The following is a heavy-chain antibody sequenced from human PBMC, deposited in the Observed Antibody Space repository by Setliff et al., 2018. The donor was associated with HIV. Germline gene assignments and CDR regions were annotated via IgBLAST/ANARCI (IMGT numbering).Heavy chain of an antibody. D-gene: IGHD2-2*01. CDR3: ARGKSMPTLVT. V-gene: IGHV4-34*01. J-gene: IGHJ4*02. CDR1: GGSFSGYY. Sequence: PSETLSLTCAVYGGSFSGYYWTWIRQPPGKGLEWIGEINHSGGTNYNPSLKSRVTMSVDTSKNQFSLKLSSVTAADTAVYYCARGKSMPTLVTWGLGTLVTVSS. CDR2: INHSGGT.